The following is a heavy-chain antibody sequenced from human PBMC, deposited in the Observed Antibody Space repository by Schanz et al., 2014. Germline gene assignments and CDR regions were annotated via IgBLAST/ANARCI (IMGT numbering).Heavy chain of an antibody. CDR2: MYSSGST. V-gene: IGHV4-39*01. D-gene: IGHD3-10*01. CDR1: GGSINSGGYR. CDR3: ARLRGGGVIITT. J-gene: IGHJ5*02. Sequence: QLQLQESGPGLVKASETLSLTCSVSGGSINSGGYRWGWIRQPPGKGLEWIGTMYSSGSTYYNPSPKRRVTISAHTSRTHSPLRVISVTAADTALYYCARLRGGGVIITTWGQGTLVTVSS.